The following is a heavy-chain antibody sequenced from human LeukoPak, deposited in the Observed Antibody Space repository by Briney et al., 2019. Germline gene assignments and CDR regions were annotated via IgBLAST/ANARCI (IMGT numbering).Heavy chain of an antibody. J-gene: IGHJ6*02. CDR2: IKQDGSEK. CDR3: ARDRDDYVWGSYRYYGYYYYGMDV. V-gene: IGHV3-7*01. D-gene: IGHD3-16*02. CDR1: GFTFSSYW. Sequence: PGGSLRLSCAASGFTFSSYWMSWVRQAPGKGLEWVANIKQDGSEKYYVDSVNGRFTISRDNAKDALYLQMNSLRAEDTAVYYCARDRDDYVWGSYRYYGYYYYGMDVWGQGTTVTVSS.